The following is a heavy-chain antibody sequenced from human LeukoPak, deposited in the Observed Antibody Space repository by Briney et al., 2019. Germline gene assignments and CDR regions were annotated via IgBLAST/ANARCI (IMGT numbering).Heavy chain of an antibody. V-gene: IGHV3-48*03. Sequence: GGSLRLSCAASGFTFSSYEMNWVRQAPGKGLEWVSYISSSGSTIYYADSVKGRSTISRDNAKNSLYLQMNSLRAEDTAVYYCARDGSIVGASRPTPFDYWGQGTLVTVSS. CDR3: ARDGSIVGASRPTPFDY. CDR2: ISSSGSTI. D-gene: IGHD1-26*01. J-gene: IGHJ4*02. CDR1: GFTFSSYE.